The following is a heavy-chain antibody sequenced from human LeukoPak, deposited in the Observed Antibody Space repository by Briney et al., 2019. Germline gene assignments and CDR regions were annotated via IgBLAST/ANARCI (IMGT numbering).Heavy chain of an antibody. CDR2: MNPNSGNT. Sequence: GASVKVSCKASGYTFTSYDINWVRQATGQGLEWMGWMNPNSGNTGYAQKFQGRVTMTRNTSISTAYMELSSLRSEDTAVYYCARDRGGSGTSCYDYWGQGTLVTVSS. CDR3: ARDRGGSGTSCYDY. V-gene: IGHV1-8*01. J-gene: IGHJ4*02. D-gene: IGHD2-2*01. CDR1: GYTFTSYD.